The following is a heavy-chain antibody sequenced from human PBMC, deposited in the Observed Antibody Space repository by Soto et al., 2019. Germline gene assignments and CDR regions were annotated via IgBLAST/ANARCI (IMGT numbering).Heavy chain of an antibody. J-gene: IGHJ4*02. CDR3: ARGSGYDLRYFDY. Sequence: ASVKVSCKASGYTFTRYDINWVRQATGQGLEWMGGMNPNSGNTGYAQKFQGRVTMTRDTSTSTVYMELSSLRSEDTAVYYCARGSGYDLRYFDYWGQGTLVTVSS. CDR1: GYTFTRYD. V-gene: IGHV1-8*01. CDR2: MNPNSGNT. D-gene: IGHD5-12*01.